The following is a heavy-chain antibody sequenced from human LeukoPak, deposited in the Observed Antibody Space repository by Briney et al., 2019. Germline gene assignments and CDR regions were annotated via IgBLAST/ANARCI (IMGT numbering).Heavy chain of an antibody. CDR1: AFTSSHYA. CDR3: AGAELAGTGGDY. J-gene: IGHJ4*02. D-gene: IGHD6-19*01. Sequence: GGSLRLSCAASAFTSSHYAMQWVRQAPGKGLEWLTVISYDGTNKYYADSVKGRFTISRDNSKNTLYLQMNSLRAEDTAVYYCAGAELAGTGGDYWGQGTLVTVSS. V-gene: IGHV3-30-3*01. CDR2: ISYDGTNK.